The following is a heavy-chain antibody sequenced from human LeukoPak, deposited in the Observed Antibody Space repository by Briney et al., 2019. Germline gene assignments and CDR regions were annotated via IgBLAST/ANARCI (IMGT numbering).Heavy chain of an antibody. D-gene: IGHD5-18*01. CDR2: IRYDGSNK. CDR1: GFIFSSYS. V-gene: IGHV3-30*02. J-gene: IGHJ4*02. Sequence: GGSLRLSCAASGFIFSSYSMNWVRQAPGKGLEWVAFIRYDGSNKYYADSVKGRFTISRDNSKNTLYLQMNSLRAEDTAVYYCRSGAAMVRDHIDYWGQGTLVTVSS. CDR3: RSGAAMVRDHIDY.